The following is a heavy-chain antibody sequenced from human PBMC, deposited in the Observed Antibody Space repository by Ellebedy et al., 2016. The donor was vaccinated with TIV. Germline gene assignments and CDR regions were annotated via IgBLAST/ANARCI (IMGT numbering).Heavy chain of an antibody. D-gene: IGHD1-1*01. J-gene: IGHJ4*02. CDR1: GYTFTSYG. V-gene: IGHV1-18*04. CDR2: ISAYNGNT. Sequence: AASVKVSCKASGYTFTSYGISWVRQAPGQGLEWMGWISAYNGNTNYAQKLQGRVTMTADRSTNTAYMDLRSLTSDDTAVYYCTRGSQRWVDYWGQGTLVTVSS. CDR3: TRGSQRWVDY.